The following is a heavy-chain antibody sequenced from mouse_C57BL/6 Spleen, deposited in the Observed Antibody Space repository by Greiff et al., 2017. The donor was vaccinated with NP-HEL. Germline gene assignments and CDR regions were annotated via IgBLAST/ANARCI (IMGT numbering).Heavy chain of an antibody. D-gene: IGHD1-1*01. J-gene: IGHJ2*01. CDR1: GYAFSSYW. Sequence: VQLQQSGAELVKPGASVKISCKASGYAFSSYWMNWVKQRPGKGLEWIGQIYPGDGDTNYNGKFKGKATLTADKSSSTAYMQLSSLTSEDSAVYFCERKETITTVFDDWGQGTTLTVSS. CDR3: ERKETITTVFDD. V-gene: IGHV1-80*01. CDR2: IYPGDGDT.